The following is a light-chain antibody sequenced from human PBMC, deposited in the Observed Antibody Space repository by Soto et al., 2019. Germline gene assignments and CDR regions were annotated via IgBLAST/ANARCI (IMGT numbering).Light chain of an antibody. V-gene: IGLV2-8*01. CDR2: DVT. CDR1: SSDIGADDY. Sequence: QSALTQPPSASGSPGQSVTISCTGTSSDIGADDYVSWYQRHPGKAPKLVIYDVTNRPSGVPDRFSGSKSGNTASLTVSGAEDEDEYYYLCGSCAGTNTFVVFGGGTKLTVL. CDR3: GSCAGTNTFVV. J-gene: IGLJ2*01.